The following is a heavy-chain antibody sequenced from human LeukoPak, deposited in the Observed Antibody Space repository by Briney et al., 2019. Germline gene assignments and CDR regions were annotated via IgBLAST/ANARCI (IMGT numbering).Heavy chain of an antibody. CDR2: IKHDGSDA. CDR1: GFPFSSYW. Sequence: PGGSLRLSCAASGFPFSSYWMTWVRQTPGKGLEWVANIKHDGSDAYYADSVSGRLTVSRDNAKNPLYLQMNSLRAEDTALYYCAKDRLRQAAGDDAFDIWGQGTMVTVSS. D-gene: IGHD6-13*01. J-gene: IGHJ3*02. CDR3: AKDRLRQAAGDDAFDI. V-gene: IGHV3-7*03.